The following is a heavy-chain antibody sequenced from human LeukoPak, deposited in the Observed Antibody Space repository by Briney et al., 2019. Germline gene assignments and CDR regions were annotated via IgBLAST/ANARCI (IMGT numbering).Heavy chain of an antibody. CDR2: VNPNSGNT. D-gene: IGHD3-22*01. J-gene: IGHJ4*02. CDR1: GYTFTSYD. Sequence: ASVKVSGKTSGYTFTSYDLNWVRQATGQGLEWMGWVNPNSGNTGYAQKFQGRVTMTMDPSISTAYMELSSLRSEDTAVYYCARRSDDYDSSAYYHWGQGTLVTVSS. CDR3: ARRSDDYDSSAYYH. V-gene: IGHV1-8*01.